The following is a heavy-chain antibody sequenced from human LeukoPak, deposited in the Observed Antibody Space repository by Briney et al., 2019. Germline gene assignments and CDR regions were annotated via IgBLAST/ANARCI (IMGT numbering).Heavy chain of an antibody. Sequence: ASVKVSCKASGYTFSSYGISWVRLAPGQGLEWMGWISAYNGNTNYAQKLQGRVTMTTDTSTSTAYMELRSLRSDDTAVYYCARVQWELQFFDYWGQGTLVTVFS. J-gene: IGHJ4*02. V-gene: IGHV1-18*01. CDR3: ARVQWELQFFDY. CDR1: GYTFSSYG. CDR2: ISAYNGNT. D-gene: IGHD1-26*01.